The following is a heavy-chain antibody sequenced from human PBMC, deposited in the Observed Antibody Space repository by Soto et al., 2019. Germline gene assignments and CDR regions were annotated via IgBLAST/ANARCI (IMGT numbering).Heavy chain of an antibody. V-gene: IGHV3-30*18. D-gene: IGHD3-10*01. Sequence: GGSLRLSCAASGFTFSSYGMHWVRQAPGKGLEWVAVISYDGSNKYYADSVKGRFTISRDNSKNTLYLQMNSLRAEDTAVYYCAKDLYYYGSGSYSHFDYWGQGTLVTVSS. CDR2: ISYDGSNK. J-gene: IGHJ4*02. CDR1: GFTFSSYG. CDR3: AKDLYYYGSGSYSHFDY.